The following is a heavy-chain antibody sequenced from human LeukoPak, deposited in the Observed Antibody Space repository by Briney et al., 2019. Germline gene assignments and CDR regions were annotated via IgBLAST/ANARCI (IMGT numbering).Heavy chain of an antibody. CDR3: ARDEGYSYGPPFDY. D-gene: IGHD5-18*01. Sequence: SVKVSCKASGYTFTSYGISWVRPAPGQGLEWMGRIIPILGIANYAQKFQGRVTITADKSTSTAYMELSSLRSEDTAVYYCARDEGYSYGPPFDYWGQGTLVTVSS. CDR1: GYTFTSYG. CDR2: IIPILGIA. J-gene: IGHJ4*02. V-gene: IGHV1-69*04.